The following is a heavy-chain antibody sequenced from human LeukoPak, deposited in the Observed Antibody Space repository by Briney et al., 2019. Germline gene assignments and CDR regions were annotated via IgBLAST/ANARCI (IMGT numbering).Heavy chain of an antibody. J-gene: IGHJ4*02. Sequence: ASVKFSCKASGYTFTSYGISRVRQAPGQGLEWMGWISAYNGNTNYAQKLQGRVTMTTDTSTSTAYMELRSLRSDDTAVYYCARDSTTVTTFDYWGQGTLVTVSS. V-gene: IGHV1-18*04. D-gene: IGHD4-17*01. CDR3: ARDSTTVTTFDY. CDR2: ISAYNGNT. CDR1: GYTFTSYG.